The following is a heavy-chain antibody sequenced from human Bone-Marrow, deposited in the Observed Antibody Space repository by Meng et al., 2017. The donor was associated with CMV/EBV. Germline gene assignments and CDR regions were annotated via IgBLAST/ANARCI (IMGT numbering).Heavy chain of an antibody. Sequence: CTFSGFSLTTNEVGVSWSRQPPGKALEWLAIIYWDDDRRFSPSLKTRLTITKDTTKKQVALTMANMDPVDTATYFGARRLTSGPFDYWGQGILVTVSS. CDR1: GFSLTTNEVG. CDR3: ARRLTSGPFDY. CDR2: IYWDDDR. D-gene: IGHD3-16*01. V-gene: IGHV2-5*02. J-gene: IGHJ4*02.